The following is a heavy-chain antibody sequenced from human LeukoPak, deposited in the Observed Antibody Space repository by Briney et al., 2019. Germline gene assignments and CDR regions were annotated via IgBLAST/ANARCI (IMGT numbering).Heavy chain of an antibody. CDR1: GGSISRYR. Sequence: SETLSLTSTVSGGSISRYRWSWIRQPPGKGLEWIGFISNSGDTKYNPSLKSRVTISVDMSKNQFSLNLRSVTAADTAVYYCARDGGIVGTTTWFDPWGQGTLVTVSS. D-gene: IGHD1-26*01. CDR2: ISNSGDT. CDR3: ARDGGIVGTTTWFDP. V-gene: IGHV4-59*01. J-gene: IGHJ5*02.